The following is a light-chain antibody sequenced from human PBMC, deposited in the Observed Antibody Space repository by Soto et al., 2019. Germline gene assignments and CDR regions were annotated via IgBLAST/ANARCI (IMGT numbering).Light chain of an antibody. Sequence: QSALTQPASVSGSPGQSITISCTGASGDVGGYDYVSWYQQNPGKTLKLMIYDVSNRPSGVFNRFSGSKSGNTAYLTIAGRQAEDEADYYCSSYINRSPLVVVGGGTKLPVL. J-gene: IGLJ2*01. V-gene: IGLV2-14*01. CDR3: SSYINRSPLVV. CDR1: SGDVGGYDY. CDR2: DVS.